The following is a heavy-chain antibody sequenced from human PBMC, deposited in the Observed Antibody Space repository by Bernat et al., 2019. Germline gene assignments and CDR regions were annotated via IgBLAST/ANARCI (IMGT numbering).Heavy chain of an antibody. CDR2: IKQDGSEK. Sequence: EVQLVESGGGLVQPGGSLRLSCAASGFTFSSYWMSWVRQAPGKGLEWVANIKQDGSEKYYADSVKGRFTISRDNSKNTLYLQMNSLRAEDTAVYYCARDTKDTAMVLPDYWGQGTLVTVSS. V-gene: IGHV3-7*01. J-gene: IGHJ4*02. CDR1: GFTFSSYW. D-gene: IGHD5-18*01. CDR3: ARDTKDTAMVLPDY.